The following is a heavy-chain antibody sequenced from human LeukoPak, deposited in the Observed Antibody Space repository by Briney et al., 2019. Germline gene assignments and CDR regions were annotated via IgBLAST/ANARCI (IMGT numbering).Heavy chain of an antibody. Sequence: GGSLRLSCAASGFTFSSYAMHWVRQAPGKGLEWVAVISYDGSNKYYADSVKGRFTIFRDNSKNTLYLQMNSLRAEDTAVYYCARGRFGELASWGQGTLVTVSS. CDR1: GFTFSSYA. CDR2: ISYDGSNK. J-gene: IGHJ5*02. D-gene: IGHD3-10*01. CDR3: ARGRFGELAS. V-gene: IGHV3-30*04.